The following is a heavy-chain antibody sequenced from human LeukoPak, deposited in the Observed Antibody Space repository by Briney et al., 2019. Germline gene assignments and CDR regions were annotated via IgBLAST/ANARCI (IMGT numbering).Heavy chain of an antibody. J-gene: IGHJ5*02. D-gene: IGHD2-21*02. CDR2: ISYDGSNK. CDR1: GFTFSSYG. Sequence: PGRSLRLSCAASGFTFSSYGMHWVRQAPGKGLEWVAVISYDGSNKYYADSVKGRFTISRDNSKNTLYLQMNSLRAEDTAVYYCAKCRAIVVVTRADNWLDPWGKGTLVTVSS. V-gene: IGHV3-30*18. CDR3: AKCRAIVVVTRADNWLDP.